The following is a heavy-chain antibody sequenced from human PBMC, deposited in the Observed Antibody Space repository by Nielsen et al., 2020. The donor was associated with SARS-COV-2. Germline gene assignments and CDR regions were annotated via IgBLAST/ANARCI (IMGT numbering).Heavy chain of an antibody. D-gene: IGHD2-21*02. CDR3: ATLLFNEGGYFDY. V-gene: IGHV1-18*01. CDR2: ISAYNGNT. CDR1: GYTFTSYD. J-gene: IGHJ4*02. Sequence: ASVKVSCKASGYTFTSYDFSWVRQAPGQGLEWMGWISAYNGNTNYAQKLQGRVTLTTDTSTSTAYMELRSLRSDDTAVYYCATLLFNEGGYFDYWGQGTLVTVSS.